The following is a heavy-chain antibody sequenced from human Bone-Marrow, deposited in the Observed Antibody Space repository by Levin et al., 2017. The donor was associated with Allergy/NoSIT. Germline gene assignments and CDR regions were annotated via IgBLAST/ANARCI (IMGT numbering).Heavy chain of an antibody. CDR1: GFIFSDHY. Sequence: GESLKISCAASGFIFSDHYMDWVRQAPGKGLEWVGRIRNKANSYTTEYAASVKGRFTISRDDSKNSLYLQMNSLKTDDTAVYYCARSGYSRSYTFDYWGQGTLVSVSS. V-gene: IGHV3-72*01. J-gene: IGHJ4*02. CDR3: ARSGYSRSYTFDY. CDR2: IRNKANSYTT. D-gene: IGHD3-10*01.